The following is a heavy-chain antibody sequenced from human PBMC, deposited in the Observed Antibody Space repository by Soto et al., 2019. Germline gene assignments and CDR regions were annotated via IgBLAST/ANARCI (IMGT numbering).Heavy chain of an antibody. V-gene: IGHV1-69*13. CDR2: IIPIFGTA. J-gene: IGHJ3*02. D-gene: IGHD2-2*01. CDR1: GGTFSSYA. Sequence: SVKVSCKASGGTFSSYAISWVRQAPGQGLEWMGGIIPIFGTANYAQKFQGRVTITADESTSTAYMDRSSLRSEDTTVYYCAVESRRYFSITSCYSKMGDAFDIWGQGTMVTVS. CDR3: AVESRRYFSITSCYSKMGDAFDI.